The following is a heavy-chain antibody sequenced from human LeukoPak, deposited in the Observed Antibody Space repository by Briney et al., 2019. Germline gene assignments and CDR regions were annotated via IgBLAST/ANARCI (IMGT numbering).Heavy chain of an antibody. CDR3: ARADSSGYHWIPY. CDR1: GGTFNSYA. J-gene: IGHJ4*02. CDR2: IIPIFGTA. Sequence: SVKVSCKASGGTFNSYAISWVRQAPGQGLEWMGGIIPIFGTANYAQKFQGRVTITTDESTSTAYMELSSLRSEDTAVYYCARADSSGYHWIPYWGQGTLVTVSA. V-gene: IGHV1-69*05. D-gene: IGHD3-22*01.